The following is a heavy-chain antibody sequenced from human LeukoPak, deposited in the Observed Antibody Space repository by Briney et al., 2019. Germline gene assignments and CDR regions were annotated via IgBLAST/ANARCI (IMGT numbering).Heavy chain of an antibody. Sequence: PGGSLRLSCAASGFTFSSYWMSWVRQPPGKGLEWVGLIRSEVRGGTTDYAASVKGRFTISRDDSKSIAYLQMNSLITEDTAVYFCSRGLTGSQYYFDFWGQGTLVTVSS. J-gene: IGHJ4*02. CDR3: SRGLTGSQYYFDF. CDR1: GFTFSSYW. D-gene: IGHD1-20*01. V-gene: IGHV3-49*04. CDR2: IRSEVRGGTT.